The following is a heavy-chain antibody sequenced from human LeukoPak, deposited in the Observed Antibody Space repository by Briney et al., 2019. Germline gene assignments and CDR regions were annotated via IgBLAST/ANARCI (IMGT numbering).Heavy chain of an antibody. Sequence: ASVKVSCKASGYTFTSYGISWVRQAPGQGLEWMGWISAYNGNTNYAQKLQGRVTMTTDTSTSTAYMELRSLRSDDTAVYYCARDRRDSSSNWFDPWGQGTLVTASS. CDR1: GYTFTSYG. J-gene: IGHJ5*02. CDR3: ARDRRDSSSNWFDP. D-gene: IGHD6-13*01. V-gene: IGHV1-18*01. CDR2: ISAYNGNT.